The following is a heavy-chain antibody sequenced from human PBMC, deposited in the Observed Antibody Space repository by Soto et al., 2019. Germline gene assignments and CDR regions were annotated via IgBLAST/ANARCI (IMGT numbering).Heavy chain of an antibody. Sequence: QVQLVQSGDEMKKPGASVRVSCKASGYIFVNYGIAWVRQAPGQGLEWMGWISPYTGDSHSASKVQGRLTMTTDTSSSTAYMDLGSRTSYDTAVYYSAMVDNYVTPTPQDVWGQGTTVTVSS. CDR2: ISPYTGDS. J-gene: IGHJ6*02. CDR3: AMVDNYVTPTPQDV. CDR1: GYIFVNYG. V-gene: IGHV1-18*01. D-gene: IGHD3-16*01.